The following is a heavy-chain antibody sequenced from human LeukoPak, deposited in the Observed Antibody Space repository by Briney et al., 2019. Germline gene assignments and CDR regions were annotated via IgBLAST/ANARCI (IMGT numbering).Heavy chain of an antibody. Sequence: GASVKDSCKTSGNTFTTYYMHWVRQAPGQGLEWLGIINPSGDSTTYAQKFQGRVTMTRDTSTSTVYMDLSSLRSEDTAVYYCARHDLGGRSPFDCWGQGTLVTVSS. CDR2: INPSGDST. D-gene: IGHD2-15*01. J-gene: IGHJ4*02. CDR3: ARHDLGGRSPFDC. CDR1: GNTFTTYY. V-gene: IGHV1-46*01.